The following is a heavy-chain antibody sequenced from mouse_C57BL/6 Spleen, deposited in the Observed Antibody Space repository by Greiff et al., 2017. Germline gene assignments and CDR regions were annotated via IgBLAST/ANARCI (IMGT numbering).Heavy chain of an antibody. D-gene: IGHD2-4*01. Sequence: DVQLQESGPELVKPGASVKISCKASGYTFTDYYMNWVKQSPGQSLEWIGDINPNNGGTSYNQKFKGKATLTVDKSSSTAYMELRSLTSENSAVYYCARAIPIYDYDPYGYFDVWGTGTTVTVSS. CDR2: INPNNGGT. CDR1: GYTFTDYY. CDR3: ARAIPIYDYDPYGYFDV. V-gene: IGHV1-26*01. J-gene: IGHJ1*03.